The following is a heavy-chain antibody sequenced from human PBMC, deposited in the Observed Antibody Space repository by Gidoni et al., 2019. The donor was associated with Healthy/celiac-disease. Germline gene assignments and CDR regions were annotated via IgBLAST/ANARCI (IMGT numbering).Heavy chain of an antibody. D-gene: IGHD3-22*01. CDR2: IWYDGSNK. Sequence: QVQLVESGGGVVQPGRSLSLSCAASGFTFSSYGMHWVRQAPGKGLEWVAVIWYDGSNKYYADSVKGRFTISRDNSKNTLYLQMNSLRAEDTAVYYCARDNYDSSGYYYYWGQGTLVTVSS. CDR3: ARDNYDSSGYYYY. J-gene: IGHJ4*02. V-gene: IGHV3-33*01. CDR1: GFTFSSYG.